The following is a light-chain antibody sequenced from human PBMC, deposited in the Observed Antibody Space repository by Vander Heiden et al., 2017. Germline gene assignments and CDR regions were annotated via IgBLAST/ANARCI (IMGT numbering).Light chain of an antibody. J-gene: IGLJ2*01. CDR2: RNN. V-gene: IGLV1-47*01. CDR1: SSNIGSNY. CDR3: AAWDDSLSGVV. Sequence: SVLTPLPSASGTPGQRVTIPCSGSSSNIGSNYVYWYHQLPGTAPKLLIYRNNQRPSGVPDRFSGSKSGTSASLAISGLRSEDEADYYCAAWDDSLSGVVFGGGTKLTVL.